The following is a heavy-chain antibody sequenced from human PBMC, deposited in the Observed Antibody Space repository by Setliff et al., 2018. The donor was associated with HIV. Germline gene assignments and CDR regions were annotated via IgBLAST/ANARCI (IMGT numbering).Heavy chain of an antibody. CDR3: ARGGTSSNWFDP. V-gene: IGHV4-59*01. CDR2: IYNTETT. D-gene: IGHD2-2*01. J-gene: IGHJ5*02. CDR1: GAPISSCT. Sequence: PSETLSLTCIVSGAPISSCTWSWIRQPPGKGLQWIGFIYNTETTNYNPSLKSRVTISLDTSKNQFSLTLTSLTAADTAVYYCARGGTSSNWFDPWGQGALVTVSS.